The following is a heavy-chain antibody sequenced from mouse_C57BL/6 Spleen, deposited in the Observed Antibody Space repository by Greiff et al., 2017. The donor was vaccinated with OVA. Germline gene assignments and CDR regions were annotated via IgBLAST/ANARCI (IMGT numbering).Heavy chain of an antibody. Sequence: EVQLQQSGPVLVKPGASVKMSCKASGYTFTDYYMNWVKQSHGKSLEWIGVINPYNGGTSYNQKFKGKATLTVDKSSSTAYMELNSLTSEDSAVYYCARESYDGYHYAMDYWGQGTSVTVSS. CDR1: GYTFTDYY. V-gene: IGHV1-19*01. CDR2: INPYNGGT. D-gene: IGHD2-3*01. J-gene: IGHJ4*01. CDR3: ARESYDGYHYAMDY.